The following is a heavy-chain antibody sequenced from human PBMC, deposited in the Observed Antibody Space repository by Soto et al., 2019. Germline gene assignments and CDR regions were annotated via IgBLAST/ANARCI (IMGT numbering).Heavy chain of an antibody. CDR3: ARESEDLTSNFDY. Sequence: GGSLRLSCAASGFTFTRYSMNCVRQAPGKGLEWVSSISSTTNYIYYGDSMKGRFTISRDNAKNSLYLEMNSLRAEDTAVYYCARESEDLTSNFDYWGQGTLVTVSS. CDR2: ISSTTNYI. J-gene: IGHJ4*02. V-gene: IGHV3-21*06. CDR1: GFTFTRYS.